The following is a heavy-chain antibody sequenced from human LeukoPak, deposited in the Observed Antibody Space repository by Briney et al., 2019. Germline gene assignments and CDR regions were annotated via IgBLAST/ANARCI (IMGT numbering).Heavy chain of an antibody. CDR2: ASDGGRT. CDR3: ARDSRVYSNFRRGYYYYMDV. D-gene: IGHD4-11*01. Sequence: SETLSLTCSVSGGSITSYYWSWIRQPPGKGLEWIGHASDGGRTNYSPSLRSRVSISVDTSKNQFSLKLSSVTAADTAVYYCARDSRVYSNFRRGYYYYMDVWGKGTTVTVSS. V-gene: IGHV4-4*08. J-gene: IGHJ6*03. CDR1: GGSITSYY.